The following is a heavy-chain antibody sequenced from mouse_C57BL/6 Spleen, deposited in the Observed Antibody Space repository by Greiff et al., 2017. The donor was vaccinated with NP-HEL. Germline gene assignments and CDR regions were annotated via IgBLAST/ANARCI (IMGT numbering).Heavy chain of an antibody. V-gene: IGHV1-39*01. J-gene: IGHJ4*01. CDR1: GYSFTDYN. CDR2: INPNYGTT. D-gene: IGHD2-5*01. Sequence: EVHLVESGPELVKPGASVKISCKASGYSFTDYNMNWVKQSNGKSLEWIGVINPNYGTTSYNQKFKGKATLTVDQSSSTDYMQLNSLTSEDSAVYYCATYYSNYGEDYYAMDYWGQGTSVTVSS. CDR3: ATYYSNYGEDYYAMDY.